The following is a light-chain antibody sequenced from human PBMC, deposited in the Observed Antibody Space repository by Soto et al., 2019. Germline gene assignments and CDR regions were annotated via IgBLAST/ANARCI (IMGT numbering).Light chain of an antibody. CDR3: QQDNGYFWT. V-gene: IGKV1-5*03. J-gene: IGKJ1*01. Sequence: DIQMTQSPSTLSASVGDRVTITCRASQSISSWLAWYQQKPGKAPKLLIYKASSLESGVPSRFSGSGSGTEFTLTISSLQPDDFATYYCQQDNGYFWTFGQGTKVEIK. CDR2: KAS. CDR1: QSISSW.